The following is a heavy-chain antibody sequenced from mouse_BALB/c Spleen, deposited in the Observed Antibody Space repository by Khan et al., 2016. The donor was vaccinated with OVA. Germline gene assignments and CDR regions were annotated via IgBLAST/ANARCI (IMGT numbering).Heavy chain of an antibody. CDR1: GYTFTNYG. CDR3: ARRSIYYGYCDV. D-gene: IGHD2-1*01. V-gene: IGHV9-3*02. CDR2: INTNTGEP. Sequence: QIQLVQSGPELKKPGETVKISCKASGYTFTNYGMNWVKQAPGKGLKWMGWINTNTGEPTYAAEIKGRFALSLETSASPAYLQINNLKNAATATSVGARRSIYYGYCDVWGAGTTVTVSS. J-gene: IGHJ1*01.